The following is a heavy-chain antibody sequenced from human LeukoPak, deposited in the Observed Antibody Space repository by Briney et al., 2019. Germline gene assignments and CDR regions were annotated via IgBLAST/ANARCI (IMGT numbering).Heavy chain of an antibody. J-gene: IGHJ4*02. D-gene: IGHD3-16*02. CDR1: GFTFSSYG. CDR2: ISYDGSNK. Sequence: GGSLRLSCAASGFTFSSYGMHWVRQAPGKGLEWVAVISYDGSNKYYADSVKGRFTISRDNSKNTLYLQMNSLRAEDTAVYYCAKDSSLYFDYWGQGILVTVSS. CDR3: AKDSSLYFDY. V-gene: IGHV3-30*18.